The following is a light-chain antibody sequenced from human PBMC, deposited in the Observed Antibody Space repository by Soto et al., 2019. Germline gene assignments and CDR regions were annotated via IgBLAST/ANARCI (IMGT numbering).Light chain of an antibody. CDR1: SGHSSYA. J-gene: IGLJ3*02. Sequence: QLVLTQSPSASASLGASVKLTCTLSSGHSSYAIAWHQQQPEKGPRYLMKLDSDGIHSKGDGIPDRFSGSSSGAERYLTISSLQSEDEADYYCQTWVTGIRVFGGGTKLTVL. CDR3: QTWVTGIRV. V-gene: IGLV4-69*01. CDR2: LDSDGIH.